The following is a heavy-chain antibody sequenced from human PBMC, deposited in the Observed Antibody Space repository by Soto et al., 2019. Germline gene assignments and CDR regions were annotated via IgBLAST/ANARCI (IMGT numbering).Heavy chain of an antibody. V-gene: IGHV3-30-3*01. Sequence: QVQLVESGGGVVQPGRSLRLSCAASGFTFSSYAMHWVRRAPGKGLECMAVMSYDGSNKYYADSVKGRFTISRDNSKNKLYLQMNSLRPEDTALYYCARDGGAYWGQGTLVIVSS. J-gene: IGHJ4*02. CDR3: ARDGGAY. CDR1: GFTFSSYA. D-gene: IGHD3-16*01. CDR2: MSYDGSNK.